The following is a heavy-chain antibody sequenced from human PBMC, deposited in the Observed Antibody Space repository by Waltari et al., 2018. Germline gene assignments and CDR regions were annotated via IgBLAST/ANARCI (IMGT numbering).Heavy chain of an antibody. D-gene: IGHD6-6*01. CDR2: ISYDGSNK. V-gene: IGHV3-30*18. Sequence: QVQLVESGGGVVQPGRSLRLSCAASEFTFSSYGMHWVRQAPGKGIEWEAVISYDGSNKYYADSVKGRVTISRDNSKNTLYLEMNSVKTEDMVVYYCAKDGSRSSYYFDYWGQGTLVTVSS. J-gene: IGHJ4*02. CDR1: EFTFSSYG. CDR3: AKDGSRSSYYFDY.